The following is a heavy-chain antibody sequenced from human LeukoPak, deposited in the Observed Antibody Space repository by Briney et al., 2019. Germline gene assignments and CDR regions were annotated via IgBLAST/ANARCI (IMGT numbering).Heavy chain of an antibody. V-gene: IGHV1-69*13. J-gene: IGHJ4*02. Sequence: ASVKVSCKASGGTFSSYAISWVRQAPGQGLEWMGGIFPIFGTANYAQKFQGRVTITADESTSTAYMELSSLRSEDTVVYYCAGAYSSGLLNYWGQGTLVTVSS. CDR2: IFPIFGTA. CDR3: AGAYSSGLLNY. CDR1: GGTFSSYA. D-gene: IGHD6-19*01.